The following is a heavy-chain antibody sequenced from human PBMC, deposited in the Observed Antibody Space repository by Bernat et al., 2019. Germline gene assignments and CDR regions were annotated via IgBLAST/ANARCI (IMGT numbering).Heavy chain of an antibody. CDR1: GYTFTSYA. J-gene: IGHJ4*02. CDR3: ARDNPNYFGSGNYIDY. V-gene: IGHV7-4-1*02. Sequence: QVQLVQSGSELKKPGASVRVSCKASGYTFTSYAMNWLRQAPGQGLEWMGRINTNTGNPTYAQGFTGRFVFSLDTSVSAAYLQITNLKAEDTAVYYCARDNPNYFGSGNYIDYWGQGTLVTVSS. D-gene: IGHD3-10*01. CDR2: INTNTGNP.